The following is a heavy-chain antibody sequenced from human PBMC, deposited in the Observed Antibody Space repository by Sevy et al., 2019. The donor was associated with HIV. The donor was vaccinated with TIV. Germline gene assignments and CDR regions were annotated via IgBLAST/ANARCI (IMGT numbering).Heavy chain of an antibody. D-gene: IGHD3-22*01. Sequence: GGSLRLSCAASGFTFSSYAMSWVRQAPGKGLEWVSAISGSGGSTYYADSVKGRFTISRDNSKNTLYLQMNSLRAEHTAVYYCAKADSRYYYDSSGYYSSWGQGTLVTVSS. CDR3: AKADSRYYYDSSGYYSS. J-gene: IGHJ4*02. CDR1: GFTFSSYA. CDR2: ISGSGGST. V-gene: IGHV3-23*01.